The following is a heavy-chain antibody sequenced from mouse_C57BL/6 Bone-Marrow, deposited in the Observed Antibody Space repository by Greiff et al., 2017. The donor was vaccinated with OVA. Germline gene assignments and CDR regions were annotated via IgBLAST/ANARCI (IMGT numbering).Heavy chain of an antibody. J-gene: IGHJ4*01. Sequence: EVMLVESGGGLVQPGGSLKLSCASSGFTFSDYGMAWVRQAPRKGPEWVAFISNLAYSIYYADTVTGRFTISRENAKNTLYLELSSLRSEDTAMYYCARFITTVVAGSYYAMDYWGQGTSLTVSS. CDR2: ISNLAYSI. CDR1: GFTFSDYG. V-gene: IGHV5-15*01. CDR3: ARFITTVVAGSYYAMDY. D-gene: IGHD1-1*01.